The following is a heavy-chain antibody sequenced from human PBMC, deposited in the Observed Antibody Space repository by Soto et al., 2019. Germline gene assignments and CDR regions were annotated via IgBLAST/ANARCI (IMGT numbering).Heavy chain of an antibody. CDR2: ISSSSSYI. V-gene: IGHV3-21*01. J-gene: IGHJ4*02. CDR1: GFTFSSYS. D-gene: IGHD3-3*01. CDR3: ARVVGTIFGVVAPFDY. Sequence: GGSLSLSCAASGFTFSSYSMNWVRQAPGKGLEWVSSISSSSSYIYYADSVKGRFTISRDNAKNSLYLQMNSLRAEDTAVYYCARVVGTIFGVVAPFDYWGQGTLVTVSS.